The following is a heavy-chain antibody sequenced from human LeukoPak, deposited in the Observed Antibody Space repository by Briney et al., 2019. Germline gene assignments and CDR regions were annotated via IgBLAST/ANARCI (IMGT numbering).Heavy chain of an antibody. CDR2: LSYTVTS. Sequence: PSETLSLTCTVSGGSISTYYWSWIRQPPGKGLEWIGYLSYTVTSNYNPSLKSRVTISVDTSKNQFSLKLSSVTAADTAVYYCARVGDWNDLVYWGQGTLVTVSS. V-gene: IGHV4-59*01. CDR1: GGSISTYY. D-gene: IGHD1-1*01. CDR3: ARVGDWNDLVY. J-gene: IGHJ4*02.